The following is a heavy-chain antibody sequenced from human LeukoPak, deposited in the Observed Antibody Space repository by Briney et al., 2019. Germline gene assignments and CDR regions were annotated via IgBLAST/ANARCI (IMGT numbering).Heavy chain of an antibody. J-gene: IGHJ5*02. CDR1: GYSFTSFW. Sequence: GESLKISCKGSGYSFTSFWIGWVRQMPGKGLEWMGIIYPGDSDTRYSPSFQGQVTISVDKSISTAYLQWSSLKASDTAMYYCARSVVPAAMVWFDPWGQGTLVTVSS. V-gene: IGHV5-51*01. CDR2: IYPGDSDT. D-gene: IGHD2-2*01. CDR3: ARSVVPAAMVWFDP.